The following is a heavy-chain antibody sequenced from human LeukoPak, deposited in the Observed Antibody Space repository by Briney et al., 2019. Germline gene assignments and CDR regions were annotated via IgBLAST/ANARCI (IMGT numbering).Heavy chain of an antibody. D-gene: IGHD1-14*01. J-gene: IGHJ4*02. CDR2: IYHSGST. CDR1: GGSISSSNW. V-gene: IGHV4-4*02. CDR3: ARDTELGRYYFDY. Sequence: SGTLSLTCAVSGGSISSSNWWSWVRQPPGKGLEWIGEIYHSGSTNYNPSLKSRVTISVDKSKNQFSLKLSSVTAADTAVYYCARDTELGRYYFDYWGQGTLVTVSS.